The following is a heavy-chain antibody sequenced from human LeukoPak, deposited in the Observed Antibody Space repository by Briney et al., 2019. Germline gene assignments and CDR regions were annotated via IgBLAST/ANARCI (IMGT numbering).Heavy chain of an antibody. CDR3: ARAIAVAATPDY. V-gene: IGHV1-2*02. J-gene: IGHJ4*02. Sequence: ASVKVSCKASGYTFTAYYMHWVRQAPGQGLEWMGWINPNSGGTDYAQKFQGRVTMTRDTSITTAYMELSRLRSDDTAVYYCARAIAVAATPDYWGQGSLVTVSS. D-gene: IGHD2-15*01. CDR2: INPNSGGT. CDR1: GYTFTAYY.